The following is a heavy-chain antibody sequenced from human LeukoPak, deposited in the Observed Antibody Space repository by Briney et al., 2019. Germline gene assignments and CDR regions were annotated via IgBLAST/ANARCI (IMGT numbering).Heavy chain of an antibody. Sequence: PGGSLRLSCAASGFTASSNYMSWVRQAPGKGLEWVSVIYSGGSTYYADSVKGRFTISRDNSKNTLYLQMNSLRAEDTAVYYCARTTGHYYYYMDVWGEGTTVTVSS. J-gene: IGHJ6*03. CDR1: GFTASSNY. CDR3: ARTTGHYYYYMDV. V-gene: IGHV3-53*01. CDR2: IYSGGST. D-gene: IGHD4-11*01.